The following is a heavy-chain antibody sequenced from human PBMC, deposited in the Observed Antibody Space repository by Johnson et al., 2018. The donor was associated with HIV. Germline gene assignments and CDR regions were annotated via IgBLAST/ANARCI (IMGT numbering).Heavy chain of an antibody. J-gene: IGHJ3*02. Sequence: VQLVESGGGLIQPGGSLRLSCAASGFTFSSYAMHWVRQAPGKGLEWVAVISYDGSNKYYADSVKGRFTISRDNSKNTLYLQMNSLRAEDTAVYYCARNAPDSGSYHAFDIWGQGTVVTVSS. D-gene: IGHD1-26*01. CDR2: ISYDGSNK. CDR1: GFTFSSYA. V-gene: IGHV3-30*04. CDR3: ARNAPDSGSYHAFDI.